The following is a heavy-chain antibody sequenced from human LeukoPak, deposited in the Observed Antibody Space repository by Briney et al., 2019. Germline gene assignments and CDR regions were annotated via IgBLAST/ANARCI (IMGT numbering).Heavy chain of an antibody. CDR2: ISFDGSYK. CDR1: GFTFQTFG. D-gene: IGHD5-18*01. V-gene: IGHV3-30*03. CDR3: AREGDTAMAYFGL. Sequence: GGSLRLSCAVSGFTFQTFGMHWVRQTPGKGLEWVALISFDGSYKYYTDSVKGRFTISRDNSKNTLYLQMDSLRVEDTAVYYCAREGDTAMAYFGLWGRGTLVTVSS. J-gene: IGHJ2*01.